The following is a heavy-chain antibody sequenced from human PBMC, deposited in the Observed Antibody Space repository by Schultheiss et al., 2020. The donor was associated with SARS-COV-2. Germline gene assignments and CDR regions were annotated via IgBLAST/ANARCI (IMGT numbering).Heavy chain of an antibody. J-gene: IGHJ4*02. CDR1: GFTFSHYA. D-gene: IGHD5-24*01. Sequence: GGSLRLSCAASGFTFSHYAMAWVRQAPGKGLEWVSSISSSSSYIYYADSVKGRFTISRDNAKNSLYLQMNSLRAEDTAVYYCARDGGHVEMATIAKYYFDYWGQGTLVTVSS. CDR2: ISSSSSYI. CDR3: ARDGGHVEMATIAKYYFDY. V-gene: IGHV3-21*01.